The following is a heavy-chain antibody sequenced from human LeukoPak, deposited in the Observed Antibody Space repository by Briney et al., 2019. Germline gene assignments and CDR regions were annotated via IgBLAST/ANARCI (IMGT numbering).Heavy chain of an antibody. CDR2: IKQDGSEK. D-gene: IGHD6-13*01. V-gene: IGHV3-7*03. J-gene: IGHJ4*02. Sequence: PGGSLRLSCAASGLTFSSYWMSWVRQAPGKGLEWVANIKQDGSEKYYVDSVKGRFTISRDNAKNSLYLQMNSLRAEDTAVYYCARDAHKQLVFDYWGQGTLVTVSS. CDR1: GLTFSSYW. CDR3: ARDAHKQLVFDY.